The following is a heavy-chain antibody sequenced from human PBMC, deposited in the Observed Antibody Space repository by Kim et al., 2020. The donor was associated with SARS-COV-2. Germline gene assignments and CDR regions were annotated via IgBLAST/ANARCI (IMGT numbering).Heavy chain of an antibody. CDR2: N. J-gene: IGHJ3*02. V-gene: IGHV6-1*01. CDR3: AREAYSSAFDI. D-gene: IGHD6-13*01. Sequence: NDYAVSVKSRITIKSDTSKTQFSLQLNSVTPEDTAVYYCAREAYSSAFDIWGQGTMVTVSS.